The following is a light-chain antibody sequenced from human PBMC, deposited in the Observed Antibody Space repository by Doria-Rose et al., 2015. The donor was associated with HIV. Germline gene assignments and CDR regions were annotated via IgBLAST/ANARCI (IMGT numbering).Light chain of an antibody. CDR2: DGS. CDR3: HQYGTSWT. J-gene: IGKJ1*01. Sequence: EIVMTRSPGTLSLSPGERATLSCRASQSFSSTYLAWYQQKPGQAPSLLIYDGSTRATGIPDRFSASGSGTDFTLTINRLEPEDFALYYCHQYGTSWTSGQGTKVEI. V-gene: IGKV3-20*01. CDR1: QSFSSTY.